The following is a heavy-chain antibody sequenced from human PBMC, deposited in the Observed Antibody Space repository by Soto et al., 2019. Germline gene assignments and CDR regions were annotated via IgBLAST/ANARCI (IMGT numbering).Heavy chain of an antibody. D-gene: IGHD4-17*01. CDR1: GYTFTSYG. V-gene: IGHV1-18*01. J-gene: IGHJ4*02. CDR2: ISAYNGNT. CDR3: ARELGGTTVNTLFDH. Sequence: ASVKVSCKASGYTFTSYGISWVRQAPGQGLEWMGWISAYNGNTNYAQKLQGRVTMTTDTSTNTVHMEPSSLRSEDTAVYFCARELGGTTVNTLFDHWGQGTVVTVSS.